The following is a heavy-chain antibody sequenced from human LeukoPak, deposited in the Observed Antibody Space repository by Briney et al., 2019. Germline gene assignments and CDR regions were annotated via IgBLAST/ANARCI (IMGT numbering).Heavy chain of an antibody. CDR2: ISSGSGTI. D-gene: IGHD1-26*01. CDR1: GFTFSGYS. CDR3: ARVGWAAGRFDP. Sequence: TGGSLRLSCAASGFTFSGYSMNWLRQAPGKGLEWISYISSGSGTIYYADSVKGRFTISRDNAKNSLYLQMNSLRAEDTAVYYCARVGWAAGRFDPWGQGTLVTVSS. V-gene: IGHV3-48*04. J-gene: IGHJ5*02.